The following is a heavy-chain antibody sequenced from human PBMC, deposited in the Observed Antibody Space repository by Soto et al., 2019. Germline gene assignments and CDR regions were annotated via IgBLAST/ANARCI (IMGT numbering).Heavy chain of an antibody. CDR3: ARDNGYSNYYYYYGMDV. CDR2: IIPIFGTA. Sequence: SVKVSCKSSGGTFSSYAISCVRQAPGQGLEWMGGIIPIFGTANYAQKFQGRVTITADESTSTAYMELSSLRSEDTAVYYCARDNGYSNYYYYYGMDVWGQGTTVTVSS. V-gene: IGHV1-69*13. J-gene: IGHJ6*02. D-gene: IGHD2-15*01. CDR1: GGTFSSYA.